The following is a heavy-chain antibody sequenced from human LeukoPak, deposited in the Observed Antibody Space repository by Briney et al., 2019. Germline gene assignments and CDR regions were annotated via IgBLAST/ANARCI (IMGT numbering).Heavy chain of an antibody. V-gene: IGHV3-23*01. CDR3: AIMHRYYDGSGYWVH. J-gene: IGHJ4*02. CDR1: GFTFSSYA. CDR2: ISTSGDTT. D-gene: IGHD3-22*01. Sequence: GGSLRLSCAASGFTFSSYAMSWVHQAPGKGLEWVSGISTSGDTTSYADSVRGRFTISRDNPRNMLYMQMSSLTDEDTAVYYCAIMHRYYDGSGYWVHWGQGALVTVSS.